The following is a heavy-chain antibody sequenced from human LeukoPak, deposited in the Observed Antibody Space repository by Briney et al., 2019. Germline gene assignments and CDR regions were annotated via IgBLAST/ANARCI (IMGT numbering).Heavy chain of an antibody. V-gene: IGHV4-59*08. Sequence: SETLSLTCTVSGASISDYYWSWIRQSPGKGLDWIGLIYYTGTTTYNPSFKSRVTISVGTSKSQFSLRLSSVTAADTAVYYCARHAPGHFDFLWGQGTLVTVSS. CDR2: IYYTGTT. J-gene: IGHJ4*02. CDR3: ARHAPGHFDFL. CDR1: GASISDYY. D-gene: IGHD3-9*01.